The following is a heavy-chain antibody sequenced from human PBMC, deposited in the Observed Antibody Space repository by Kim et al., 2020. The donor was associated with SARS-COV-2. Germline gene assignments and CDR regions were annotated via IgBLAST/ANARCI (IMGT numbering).Heavy chain of an antibody. CDR3: GKVRGFNYFGMDV. CDR1: GFTFSDFA. V-gene: IGHV3-9*01. J-gene: IGHJ6*01. CDR2: INWNSVIL. Sequence: GGSLRLSCAASGFTFSDFAIHWVRQAPGKGLEWVSGINWNSVILGYADSVKGRFTISRDNARNTLYLQMNSLRHEDTALYYWGKVRGFNYFGMDVWGQG.